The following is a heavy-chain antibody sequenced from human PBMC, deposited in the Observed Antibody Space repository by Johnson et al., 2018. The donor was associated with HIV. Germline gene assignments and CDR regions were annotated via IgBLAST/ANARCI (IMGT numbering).Heavy chain of an antibody. D-gene: IGHD2-21*01. CDR3: ARDPITPYERGPDAFDV. CDR1: GFTVSNNF. CDR2: IYSGGRT. V-gene: IGHV3-66*01. J-gene: IGHJ3*01. Sequence: MQLVESGGGVVRPGGSLRLSCVASGFTVSNNFMSWVRQAPGKGLEWVSVIYSGGRTYYTDSVKGRFTIPRDTAKNTLYLQMNSLRVEDTAVYYCARDPITPYERGPDAFDVWGQGTVVTVSS.